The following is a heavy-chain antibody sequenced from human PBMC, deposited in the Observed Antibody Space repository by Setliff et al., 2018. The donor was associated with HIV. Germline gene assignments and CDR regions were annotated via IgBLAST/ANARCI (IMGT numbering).Heavy chain of an antibody. V-gene: IGHV4-59*12. CDR2: IDYRGST. J-gene: IGHJ5*02. D-gene: IGHD1-26*01. Sequence: PSETLSLTCTVSGGPLSSYYWNWIRQPPGKGLEWIGDIDYRGSTNYNPSLQSRVIISADTSKNQFSLRLTSVSAADTALYYCAGSMGATKGSWFEPWGQGTLVTVSS. CDR1: GGPLSSYY. CDR3: AGSMGATKGSWFEP.